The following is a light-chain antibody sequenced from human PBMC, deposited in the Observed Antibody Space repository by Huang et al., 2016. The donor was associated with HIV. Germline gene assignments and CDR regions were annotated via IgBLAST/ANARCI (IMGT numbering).Light chain of an antibody. Sequence: DILMTQSPSSLSASVGDRVTITCRASQIVSTYFNWYQQKPGKAPKLLIYAASSLQSWVPARFSGSGSGTDFTLTISSLQPDDFATYYCQQSYSTPFYTFGQGTKLEIK. V-gene: IGKV1-39*01. J-gene: IGKJ2*01. CDR1: QIVSTY. CDR3: QQSYSTPFYT. CDR2: AAS.